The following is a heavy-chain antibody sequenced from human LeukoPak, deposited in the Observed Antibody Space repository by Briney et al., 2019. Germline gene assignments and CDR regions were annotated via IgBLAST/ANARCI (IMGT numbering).Heavy chain of an antibody. CDR1: GYTFTSYG. CDR2: ISAYNGNT. Sequence: GASVKVSCKASGYTFTSYGISWVRQAPGQGLEWMGWISAYNGNTNYAQKLQGRVTMTTDTSTSTAYMELRSLRSDDTAVYYCARAPLRLRGTVYNWFDPWGQGTLVTVSS. CDR3: ARAPLRLRGTVYNWFDP. D-gene: IGHD4-17*01. V-gene: IGHV1-18*01. J-gene: IGHJ5*02.